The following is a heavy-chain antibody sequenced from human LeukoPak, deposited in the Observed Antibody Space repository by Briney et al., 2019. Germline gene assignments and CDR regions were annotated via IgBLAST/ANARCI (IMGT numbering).Heavy chain of an antibody. J-gene: IGHJ4*02. CDR1: GYALTDYY. D-gene: IGHD3-22*01. Sequence: ASVKVSCKASGYALTDYYMHWVRQAPGQGLEWMGRINPNSGGTNYAQKFQGRVTMTRDTSISTVYMELSRLRSDDTAVYYCARVGYYESSGYYEYWGQGTLVTVSS. V-gene: IGHV1-2*06. CDR3: ARVGYYESSGYYEY. CDR2: INPNSGGT.